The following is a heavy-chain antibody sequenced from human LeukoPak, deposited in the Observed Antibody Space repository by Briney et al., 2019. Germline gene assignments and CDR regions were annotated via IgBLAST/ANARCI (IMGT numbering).Heavy chain of an antibody. CDR1: GGSISSSSYY. CDR2: IYHSGST. Sequence: SETLSLTCTVSGGSISSSSYYWGWIRQPPGKGLEWIGSIYHSGSTNYNPSLKSRVTISVDKSKNQFSLKLSSVSAADTAVYYCARVEGDGYNRPPTSNWGQGTLVTVSS. CDR3: ARVEGDGYNRPPTSN. J-gene: IGHJ4*02. V-gene: IGHV4-39*07. D-gene: IGHD5-24*01.